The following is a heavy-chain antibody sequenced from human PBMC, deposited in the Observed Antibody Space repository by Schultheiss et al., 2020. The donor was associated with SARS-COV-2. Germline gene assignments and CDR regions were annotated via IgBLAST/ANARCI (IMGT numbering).Heavy chain of an antibody. CDR3: AKFHHYGSESHTRDY. Sequence: GESLKISCAASGFTFSTYAMTWVRQAPGKGLEWVSSISGNGSKTHYADSVKGRFTISRDNSKNTLYLQIVSLRAEDTAVYYCAKFHHYGSESHTRDYWGQGALVTVSS. D-gene: IGHD3-10*01. CDR2: ISGNGSKT. J-gene: IGHJ4*02. CDR1: GFTFSTYA. V-gene: IGHV3-23*01.